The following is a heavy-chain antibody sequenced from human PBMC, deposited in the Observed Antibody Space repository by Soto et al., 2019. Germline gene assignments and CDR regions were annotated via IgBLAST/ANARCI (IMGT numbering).Heavy chain of an antibody. CDR2: INSDGSTT. CDR1: EFTCSNYW. J-gene: IGHJ4*02. V-gene: IGHV3-74*01. D-gene: IGHD6-19*01. CDR3: ARSPSSGWYYFDY. Sequence: EVQLVESGGGLVQPGGSLRLSCTASEFTCSNYWMYWVRQAPGKGLVWVSRINSDGSTTSYADSVKGRFTISRDNAKNTLYLQMNSLRAEDTAVYYCARSPSSGWYYFDYWGQGTLVTVSS.